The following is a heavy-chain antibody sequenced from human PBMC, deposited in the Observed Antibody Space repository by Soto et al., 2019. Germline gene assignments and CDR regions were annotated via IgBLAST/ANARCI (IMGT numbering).Heavy chain of an antibody. Sequence: SETRSLTCTVSVGSVNSSSYYWGWVREPPGKWLEWIGSVYKSGSTYYNPSLESRVTISVDKYKNQFSLKLMSLSAADTAVYYCGRLEGLATISYYFDYWGQGALVTVSS. J-gene: IGHJ4*02. D-gene: IGHD3-9*01. CDR3: GRLEGLATISYYFDY. CDR2: VYKSGST. CDR1: VGSVNSSSYY. V-gene: IGHV4-39*01.